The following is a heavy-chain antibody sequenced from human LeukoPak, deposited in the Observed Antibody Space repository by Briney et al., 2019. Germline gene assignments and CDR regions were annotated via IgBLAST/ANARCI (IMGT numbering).Heavy chain of an antibody. CDR2: IIPILGIA. V-gene: IGHV1-69*04. D-gene: IGHD4-4*01. Sequence: SVKVSCKASGGTFSSYAISWVRQAPGQGLEWMGRIIPILGIANYAQKFQGRVTITADKSTSTAYMELSSLRSEDTAVYYCARDSHTVVFDYWDQGTLVTVSS. CDR3: ARDSHTVVFDY. J-gene: IGHJ4*02. CDR1: GGTFSSYA.